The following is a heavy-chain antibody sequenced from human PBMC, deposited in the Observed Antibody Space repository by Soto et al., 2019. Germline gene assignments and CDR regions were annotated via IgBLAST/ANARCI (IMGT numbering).Heavy chain of an antibody. CDR3: ARFRGSYGMDV. CDR1: GGTFSSYT. J-gene: IGHJ6*02. CDR2: IIPILGIA. V-gene: IGHV1-69*02. D-gene: IGHD3-10*01. Sequence: QVQLVQSGAEVKKPGSSVKVSCKASGGTFSSYTISWVRQAPGQGLEWMGRIIPILGIANYAQKFQGRVTINADKSTRTAYMELSSLRSEDTAVYYCARFRGSYGMDVWGQGTTVTVSS.